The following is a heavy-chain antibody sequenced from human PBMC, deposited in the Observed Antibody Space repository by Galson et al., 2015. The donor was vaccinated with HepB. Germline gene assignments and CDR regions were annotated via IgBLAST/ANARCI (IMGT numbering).Heavy chain of an antibody. D-gene: IGHD3-3*01. CDR1: GYTFTSYG. CDR2: ISAYNGNT. V-gene: IGHV1-18*01. Sequence: SVKVSCKASGYTFTSYGISWVRQAPGQGLEWMGWISAYNGNTNYAQKLQGRVTMTTDTSTSTAYMELRSLRSDDTAVYYCARAPYYDFWSGYYRLRGYYYYYMDVWGKGTTVTVSS. CDR3: ARAPYYDFWSGYYRLRGYYYYYMDV. J-gene: IGHJ6*03.